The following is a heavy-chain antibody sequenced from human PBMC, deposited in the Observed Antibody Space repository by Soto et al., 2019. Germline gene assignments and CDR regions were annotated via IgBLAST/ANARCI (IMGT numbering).Heavy chain of an antibody. CDR3: ARATLGYCSSTSCSDDAFDI. CDR1: GGTFSSYA. V-gene: IGHV1-69*13. D-gene: IGHD2-2*01. Sequence: ASVKVSCKASGGTFSSYAISWVRQAPGQGLEWMGGIIPIFGTANYAQKFQGRVTITADESTSTAYMELSSLRSEDTAVYYCARATLGYCSSTSCSDDAFDIWGQGTMVTVSS. J-gene: IGHJ3*02. CDR2: IIPIFGTA.